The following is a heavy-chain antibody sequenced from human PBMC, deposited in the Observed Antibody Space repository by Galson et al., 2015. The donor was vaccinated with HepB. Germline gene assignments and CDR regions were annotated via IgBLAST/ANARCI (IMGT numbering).Heavy chain of an antibody. D-gene: IGHD6-25*01. J-gene: IGHJ4*02. CDR3: ARDLGQRHSYLAF. CDR2: MSFDGTNN. Sequence: SLRLSCAASGFTFSFYAMHWVRQAPGKGLEWVAVMSFDGTNNYYADSVKGRFTISKDNSKSTLYLQMRSLRVDDTAVYYCARDLGQRHSYLAFWGQGTLVTASS. V-gene: IGHV3-30*04. CDR1: GFTFSFYA.